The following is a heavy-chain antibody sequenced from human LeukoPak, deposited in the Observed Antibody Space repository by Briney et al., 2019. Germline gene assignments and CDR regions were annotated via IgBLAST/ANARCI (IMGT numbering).Heavy chain of an antibody. V-gene: IGHV4-34*01. Sequence: SETLSLTCAVYGGSFSGYYWSWIRQPPGKGLEWIGEINHSGSTNYNSSLKSRVTISVDTSKNQFSLKLSSVTAADTAVYYCARVELVRGVIPYYFDYWGQGTLVTVSS. D-gene: IGHD3-10*01. J-gene: IGHJ4*02. CDR2: INHSGST. CDR1: GGSFSGYY. CDR3: ARVELVRGVIPYYFDY.